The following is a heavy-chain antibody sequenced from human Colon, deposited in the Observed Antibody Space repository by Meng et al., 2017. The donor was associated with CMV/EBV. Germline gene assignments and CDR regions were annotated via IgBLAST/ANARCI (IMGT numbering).Heavy chain of an antibody. CDR3: GRDRVKRQLLFPDH. Sequence: GGSLTPSWEGSGFTFGDYTMHWVRQAPGKGLEWVSLITSDGSSAYYADSFRGRFTISRDNNKNLLFLHMNSLRREDTALYYSGRDRVKRQLLFPDHWGQGTLVTVSS. D-gene: IGHD1-1*01. CDR2: ITSDGSSA. V-gene: IGHV3-43*01. CDR1: GFTFGDYT. J-gene: IGHJ4*02.